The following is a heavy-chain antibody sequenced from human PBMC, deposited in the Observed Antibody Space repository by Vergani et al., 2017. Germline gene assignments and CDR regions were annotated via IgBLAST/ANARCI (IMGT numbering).Heavy chain of an antibody. V-gene: IGHV3-23*01. Sequence: EVQLLESGGGLVQPGGSLRLSCAASGFTFSSYAMSWVRQAPGKGLEWVSAISGSGSSTYYADSVKGRFTISRDNSKNTLYLQMNSLRAEDTAVYYCAQTGTYSSSSFWFDPWGQGTLVTVSS. CDR3: AQTGTYSSSSFWFDP. D-gene: IGHD6-6*01. CDR2: ISGSGSST. J-gene: IGHJ5*02. CDR1: GFTFSSYA.